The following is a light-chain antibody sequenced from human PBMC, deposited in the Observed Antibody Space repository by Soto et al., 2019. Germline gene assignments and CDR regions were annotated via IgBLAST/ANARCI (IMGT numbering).Light chain of an antibody. CDR1: SSDVGGYNY. CDR3: CSYAGSSTPYV. J-gene: IGLJ1*01. Sequence: QSALTQPRSVSGSPGQSVTISCTGTSSDVGGYNYVSWYQQHPGKAPKLMIYDVSKRPSGVPDRFSGSKSGNTASLTISGLQAEDEADYDCCSYAGSSTPYVFGTGTKLTVL. V-gene: IGLV2-11*01. CDR2: DVS.